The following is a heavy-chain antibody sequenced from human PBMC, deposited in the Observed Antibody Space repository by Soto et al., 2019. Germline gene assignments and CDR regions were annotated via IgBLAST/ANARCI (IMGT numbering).Heavy chain of an antibody. V-gene: IGHV3-74*01. CDR3: ARAYYGSGSQTFDY. D-gene: IGHD3-10*01. Sequence: PVGSLSLSCAASGFTFSSYWMHWVRQAPGKGLVWVSRINSDGSSTSYADSVKGRFTISRDNAKNTLYLQMNSLRAEDTAVYYCARAYYGSGSQTFDYWGQGTLVTVSS. CDR2: INSDGSST. J-gene: IGHJ4*02. CDR1: GFTFSSYW.